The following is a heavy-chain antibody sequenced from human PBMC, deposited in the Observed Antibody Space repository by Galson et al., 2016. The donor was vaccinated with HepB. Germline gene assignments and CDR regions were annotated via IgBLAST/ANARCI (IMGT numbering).Heavy chain of an antibody. V-gene: IGHV3-7*01. CDR1: GFTFSDYW. J-gene: IGHJ6*02. CDR2: IRPEGSGK. Sequence: SLRLSCAASGFTFSDYWMNWVRQAPGKGLEWVANIRPEGSGKNYVDSVEGRFTISRDNPKNSLYLQMNILRADDTAVYYCARGLDATMGGGWHYGMDVWGQGTTVTVSS. D-gene: IGHD5-18*01. CDR3: ARGLDATMGGGWHYGMDV.